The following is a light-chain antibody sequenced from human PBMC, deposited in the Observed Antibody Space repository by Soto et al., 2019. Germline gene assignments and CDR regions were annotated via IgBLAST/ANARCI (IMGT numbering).Light chain of an antibody. CDR2: EVS. V-gene: IGLV2-14*01. J-gene: IGLJ1*01. CDR3: ASYAGNSRYV. CDR1: SSDVGNYDY. Sequence: QSALTQPASVSGSPGQPITISCTGTSSDVGNYDYVSWYQQHPGKAPKLMIYEVSNRPSGVSNRFSGSKSGNTASLTVSGLQAEDEAVYYCASYAGNSRYVFGTGTKLTVL.